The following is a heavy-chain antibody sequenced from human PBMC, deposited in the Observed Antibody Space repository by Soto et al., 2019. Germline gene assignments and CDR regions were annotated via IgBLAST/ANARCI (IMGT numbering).Heavy chain of an antibody. Sequence: VQLVESGGGVVQPGRSLRLSCATSGFSFRRYGMHWVRQAPGKGLEWVAVVFYDGSNKYYADSVKGRFTISRDNSKNTLFLQMNSLRAEDTAVYYCARGGPDGSYFDYWGQGISVTVSS. CDR1: GFSFRRYG. V-gene: IGHV3-30*19. J-gene: IGHJ4*02. CDR2: VFYDGSNK. CDR3: ARGGPDGSYFDY. D-gene: IGHD3-16*01.